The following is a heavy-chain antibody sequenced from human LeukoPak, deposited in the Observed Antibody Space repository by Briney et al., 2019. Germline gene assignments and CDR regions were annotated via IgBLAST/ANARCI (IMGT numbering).Heavy chain of an antibody. CDR1: GLSLSTSGVG. J-gene: IGHJ4*02. CDR2: IYWDDDK. D-gene: IGHD3-22*01. CDR3: ARLVDYYDSGGYYADY. Sequence: ESGPTLVKPTETLTLTCTFSGLSLSTSGVGVGWIRQPPGKALEWLALIYWDDDKRYSPSLKSRLTITKDTSKNQVVLTMTNMDPVDTATYYCARLVDYYDSGGYYADYWGQGTLVTVSS. V-gene: IGHV2-5*02.